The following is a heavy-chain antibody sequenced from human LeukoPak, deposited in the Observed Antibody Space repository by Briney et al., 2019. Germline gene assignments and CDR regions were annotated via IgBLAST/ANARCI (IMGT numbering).Heavy chain of an antibody. Sequence: GSLRLSCAASGFTFSSPGMHWVRQAPGKGLEWVAFIRFDGSNKYYEDSVKGRFTISRDNSKNTLYLQMNSLRAADTAMYYRVKDRVVGGFGEFDYWGQGTLVTVSS. J-gene: IGHJ4*02. CDR1: GFTFSSPG. D-gene: IGHD3-16*01. V-gene: IGHV3-30*02. CDR2: IRFDGSNK. CDR3: VKDRVVGGFGEFDY.